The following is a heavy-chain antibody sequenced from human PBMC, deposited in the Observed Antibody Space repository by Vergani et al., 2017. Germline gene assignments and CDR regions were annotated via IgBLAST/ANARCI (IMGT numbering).Heavy chain of an antibody. CDR1: GFTFSRHA. V-gene: IGHV3-23*01. Sequence: EVQLLQSEGAVVQPGGSLRLSCVASGFTFSRHAMSWVRQGHGQGLKWVSRIKNTGYSTHYADSVKGRFTISSDKSKSTLYLEMNSLRVADTAVYSCGTGTDKYNWGQGTLVTVSS. CDR3: GTGTDKYN. J-gene: IGHJ4*02. CDR2: IKNTGYST. D-gene: IGHD1-1*01.